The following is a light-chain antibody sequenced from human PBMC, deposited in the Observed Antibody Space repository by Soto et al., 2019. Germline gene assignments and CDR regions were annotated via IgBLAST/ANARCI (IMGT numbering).Light chain of an antibody. J-gene: IGKJ1*01. CDR2: AAS. V-gene: IGKV1-39*01. CDR1: QSITNY. CDR3: QQSYSTPWT. Sequence: DIQMTQSPSSLSASVGDRVTITCRASQSITNYLNWYQQKPGKAPKLLIYAASSLQSGGPSRFSGSESGKDFTLSISSLQPEDFATYYCQQSYSTPWTFGQGTKVEIK.